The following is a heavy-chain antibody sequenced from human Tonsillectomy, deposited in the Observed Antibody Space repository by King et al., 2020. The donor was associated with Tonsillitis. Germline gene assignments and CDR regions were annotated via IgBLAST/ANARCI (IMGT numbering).Heavy chain of an antibody. Sequence: VQLVESGAEVKKPGASVKVSCTASGYNLTNYGISWVRQAPGHGLEWMGWISANNGNTKYAQRLQGRVTMTTDTSTRTAYMELRNLISDDTAVYYCARGEGYSSGGRYYYYYYYMDVWGKGTTVTVSS. CDR3: ARGEGYSSGGRYYYYYYYMDV. D-gene: IGHD6-6*01. CDR1: GYNLTNYG. CDR2: ISANNGNT. V-gene: IGHV1-18*01. J-gene: IGHJ6*03.